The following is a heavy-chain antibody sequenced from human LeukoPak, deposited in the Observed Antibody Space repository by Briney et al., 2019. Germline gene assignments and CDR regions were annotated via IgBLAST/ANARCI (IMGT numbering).Heavy chain of an antibody. CDR2: IYYSGST. J-gene: IGHJ5*02. D-gene: IGHD3-3*01. CDR3: ARTTTFGVVPGGWFDP. Sequence: PSQTLSLTCTVSGGSISSGGYYWSWIRQHPGKGLEWIGYIYYSGSTYYNPSLKSRVTISVDTSKNQFSLKLSSVTAADTAVYYCARTTTFGVVPGGWFDPWGQGTLVTVSS. V-gene: IGHV4-31*03. CDR1: GGSISSGGYY.